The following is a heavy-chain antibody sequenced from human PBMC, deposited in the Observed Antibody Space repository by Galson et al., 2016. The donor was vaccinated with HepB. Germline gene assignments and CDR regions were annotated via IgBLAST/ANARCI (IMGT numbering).Heavy chain of an antibody. J-gene: IGHJ1*01. D-gene: IGHD3-16*01. Sequence: SVKVSCKASGYTFTSHGIFWVRQAPGQGLEWMGWISAYNGITNYAQKIEGRVNMTTDTSTNTAYMELRSLRSDDAAVYYRAIGLGITFGPIFQYWGQSTRVIVSS. CDR3: AIGLGITFGPIFQY. CDR1: GYTFTSHG. V-gene: IGHV1-18*01. CDR2: ISAYNGIT.